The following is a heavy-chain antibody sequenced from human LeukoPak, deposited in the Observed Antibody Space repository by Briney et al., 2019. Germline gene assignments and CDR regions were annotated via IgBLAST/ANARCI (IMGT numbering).Heavy chain of an antibody. CDR1: LDSTTSNF. CDR3: AREILGGFNPGAY. V-gene: IGHV4-4*02. D-gene: IGHD1-14*01. Sequence: KPSETLSLTCTVSLDSTTSNFWSWVRQPPGKGLECLGEIHRSGSPNYNPSLQSRVAISIDRSRNQIALELSSVTAADTAVYYCAREILGGFNPGAYWGQGTLVTVSS. J-gene: IGHJ4*02. CDR2: IHRSGSP.